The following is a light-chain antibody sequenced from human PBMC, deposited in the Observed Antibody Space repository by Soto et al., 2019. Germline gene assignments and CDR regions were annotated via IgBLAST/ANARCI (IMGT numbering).Light chain of an antibody. CDR1: QRTSGW. J-gene: IGKJ1*01. CDR2: KAS. Sequence: DIQLTQSPSTLSAFVGERVTLTCRASQRTSGWLAWYQQKTGKAPKLLIYKASSLESGVPSRFSGSGSETEFTLTISSLQPDDSATYYCQQYNSYSTFGQGTKVDIK. CDR3: QQYNSYST. V-gene: IGKV1-5*03.